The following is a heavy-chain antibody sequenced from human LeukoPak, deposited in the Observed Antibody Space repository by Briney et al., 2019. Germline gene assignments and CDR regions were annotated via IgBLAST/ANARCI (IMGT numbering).Heavy chain of an antibody. J-gene: IGHJ4*02. V-gene: IGHV4-34*01. CDR3: ARTGPQGSGWSLIDY. CDR1: GGSFSGYY. D-gene: IGHD6-19*01. CDR2: INHSGST. Sequence: PSETLSLTCAVYGGSFSGYYWSWIRQPPGKGLEWIGEINHSGSTNYNPSLKSRVTISVDTSKNQFSLKLTSVTAADTAVYFCARTGPQGSGWSLIDYWGQGILVTVSS.